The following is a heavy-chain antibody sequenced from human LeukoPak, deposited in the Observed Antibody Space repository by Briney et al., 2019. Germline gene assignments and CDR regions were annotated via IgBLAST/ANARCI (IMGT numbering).Heavy chain of an antibody. V-gene: IGHV3-30*18. CDR2: ISYDGSNK. D-gene: IGHD3-3*01. Sequence: GGSLRLSCAASGFTFSSYGMHWVRQAPGKGLEWVAVISYDGSNKYYADSVKGRFTISRDNSKNTLYLQMNSLRAEDTAVYYCAKDSAPYYDFWSGYLGLGMDVWGQGTTVTVSS. CDR1: GFTFSSYG. J-gene: IGHJ6*02. CDR3: AKDSAPYYDFWSGYLGLGMDV.